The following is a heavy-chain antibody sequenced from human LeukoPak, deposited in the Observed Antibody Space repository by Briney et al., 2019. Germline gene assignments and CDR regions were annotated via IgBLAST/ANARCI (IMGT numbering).Heavy chain of an antibody. CDR3: ARHVYGEAVFDY. V-gene: IGHV4-4*09. D-gene: IGHD2/OR15-2a*01. J-gene: IGHJ4*02. Sequence: SETLSLTCTVSGGSISSYYWSWIRQPPGKGLEWIGYIYTSGSTNYNPSLKSRVTISVDTSKNQFSLKLSSVTAADTAVYYCARHVYGEAVFDYWGQGTLVTVSS. CDR1: GGSISSYY. CDR2: IYTSGST.